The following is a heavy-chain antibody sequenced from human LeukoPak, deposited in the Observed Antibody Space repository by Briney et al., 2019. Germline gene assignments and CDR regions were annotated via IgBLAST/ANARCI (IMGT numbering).Heavy chain of an antibody. Sequence: GRSLRLSCAASGFTFSSYAMHWVRQAPGKGLEWVAVISYDGSNKYYADSVKGRFTISRDNSKNTLYQQMNSLRAEDTAVYYCAREGDIVATISYYFDYWGQGTLVTVSS. CDR1: GFTFSSYA. V-gene: IGHV3-30*04. CDR3: AREGDIVATISYYFDY. CDR2: ISYDGSNK. D-gene: IGHD5-12*01. J-gene: IGHJ4*02.